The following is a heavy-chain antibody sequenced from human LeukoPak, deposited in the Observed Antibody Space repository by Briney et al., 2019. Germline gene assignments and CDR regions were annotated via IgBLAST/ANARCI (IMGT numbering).Heavy chain of an antibody. D-gene: IGHD1-1*01. CDR3: ARWKGGYGMDV. V-gene: IGHV6-1*01. Sequence: SQTLSLTCALSGDSLSSNSAAWHWIRQSPARGLEWLGRTYYRSNLYNDYAVSVKSRITINPDTSKNQFSLQLNSVTPEDTAVYYCARWKGGYGMDVWGQGTTVTVSS. J-gene: IGHJ6*02. CDR2: TYYRSNLYN. CDR1: GDSLSSNSAA.